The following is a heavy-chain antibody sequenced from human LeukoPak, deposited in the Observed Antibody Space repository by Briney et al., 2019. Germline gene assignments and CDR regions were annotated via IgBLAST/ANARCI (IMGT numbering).Heavy chain of an antibody. J-gene: IGHJ6*03. CDR1: GGSISSYY. Sequence: PSETLSLTCTVSGGSISSYYWSWIRQPAGKGLEWIERIYTSGSTNYNPPLKSRVTMSVDTSKNQFSLKLSSVTAADTAVYYCARYCSSRESYYYYMDVWGKGTTVTVSS. CDR2: IYTSGST. CDR3: ARYCSSRESYYYYMDV. D-gene: IGHD2-2*01. V-gene: IGHV4-4*07.